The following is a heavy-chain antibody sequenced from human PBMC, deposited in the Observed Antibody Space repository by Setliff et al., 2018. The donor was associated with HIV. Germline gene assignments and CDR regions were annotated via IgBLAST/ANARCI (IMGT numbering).Heavy chain of an antibody. Sequence: ASVKVSCKASDYNFVGYGINWLRQAPGQGLEWMGWINTYNGNTKYGQKFQGSVTMTTDTSTSTVYMELRNLRSDDTAVYFCARGGPARVALLYWFDPWGQGTLVTVSS. J-gene: IGHJ5*02. CDR2: INTYNGNT. CDR1: DYNFVGYG. CDR3: ARGGPARVALLYWFDP. D-gene: IGHD2-21*01. V-gene: IGHV1-18*01.